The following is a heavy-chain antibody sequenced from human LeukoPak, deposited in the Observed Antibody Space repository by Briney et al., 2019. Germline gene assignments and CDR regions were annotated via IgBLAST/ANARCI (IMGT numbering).Heavy chain of an antibody. V-gene: IGHV1-18*01. Sequence: ASVKVSCKASGYTFTSYGISWVRQAPGQGLEWMGWISAYNGNTNYAQKVQGRVAMATDTSTSTAYMELRSLRSDDTAVYYCARLDCIGGSCRVFDYWGQGTRVTVSS. CDR3: ARLDCIGGSCRVFDY. CDR1: GYTFTSYG. CDR2: ISAYNGNT. D-gene: IGHD2-15*01. J-gene: IGHJ4*02.